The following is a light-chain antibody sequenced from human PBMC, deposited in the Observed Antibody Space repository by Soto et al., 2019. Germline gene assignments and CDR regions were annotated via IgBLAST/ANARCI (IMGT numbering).Light chain of an antibody. V-gene: IGLV1-40*01. Sequence: QSVLTQPPSVSGAPGQRVTISCTGNSSNIGAGYDVHWYQQLRGTAPILLIYRNDHRPSGVPDRFSGSKSDTSASLAITGLQAEDEADYYCQSFDRSLTASVFGGGTKLTVL. CDR3: QSFDRSLTASV. CDR2: RND. J-gene: IGLJ2*01. CDR1: SSNIGAGYD.